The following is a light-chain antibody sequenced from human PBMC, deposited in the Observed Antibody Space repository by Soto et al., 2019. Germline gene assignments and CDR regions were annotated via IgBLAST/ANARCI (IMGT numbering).Light chain of an antibody. CDR1: KSVSSSY. CDR3: QQYGSSPLMYT. J-gene: IGKJ2*01. CDR2: GAS. Sequence: EIALTQSPGTLSLSPGERATLSCRASKSVSSSYLAWYQQKPGQAPRLLIYGASSRATGIPDRFSGSGSGTDFTLTISRLEPEDFAVYYCQQYGSSPLMYTFGQGTKLEIK. V-gene: IGKV3-20*01.